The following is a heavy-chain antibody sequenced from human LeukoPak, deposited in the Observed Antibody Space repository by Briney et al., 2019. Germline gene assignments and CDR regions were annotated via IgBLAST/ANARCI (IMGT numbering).Heavy chain of an antibody. CDR1: GGSFSDYN. CDR2: IGHNGTT. Sequence: SETLSLTCAVYGGSFSDYNWTWIRQPPGKGLEWIGEIGHNGTTNYNPSLKGRVTISLDTSKNQFSLKLTSVTAADTAVYYCARSPYYGSGSYYDYWGQGTLVTVSS. J-gene: IGHJ4*02. V-gene: IGHV4-34*01. CDR3: ARSPYYGSGSYYDY. D-gene: IGHD3-10*01.